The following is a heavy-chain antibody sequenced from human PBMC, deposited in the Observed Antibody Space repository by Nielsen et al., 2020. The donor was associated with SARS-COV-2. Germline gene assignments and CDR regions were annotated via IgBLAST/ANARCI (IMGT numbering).Heavy chain of an antibody. CDR2: ISDDGSNK. Sequence: GESLKISCAVSGFTFSPYAMHWVRQAPGKGLEWVAVISDDGSNKYYADSVKGRFTISRDNSKNTLYLQMNSLRSEDTAVYYCARDRVVRRYNYYYGMDVWGQGTTVTVSS. J-gene: IGHJ6*02. CDR1: GFTFSPYA. D-gene: IGHD2-21*01. CDR3: ARDRVVRRYNYYYGMDV. V-gene: IGHV3-30-3*01.